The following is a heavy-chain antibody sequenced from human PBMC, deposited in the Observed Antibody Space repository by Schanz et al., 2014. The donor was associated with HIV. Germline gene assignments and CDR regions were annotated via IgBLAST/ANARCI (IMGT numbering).Heavy chain of an antibody. J-gene: IGHJ5*02. CDR1: GFTFSNYG. V-gene: IGHV3-33*06. CDR2: IWYDGSNK. Sequence: QVQLVESGGGVVQPGRSLRLSCTASGFTFSNYGMHWVRQAPGKGLEWVAAIWYDGSNKFYADSVKGRFTISRDNSKNTLYLQMNNLRADDTAIYYCVKAYSSGFSGAGSWGQGALVTVSS. D-gene: IGHD5-18*01. CDR3: VKAYSSGFSGAGS.